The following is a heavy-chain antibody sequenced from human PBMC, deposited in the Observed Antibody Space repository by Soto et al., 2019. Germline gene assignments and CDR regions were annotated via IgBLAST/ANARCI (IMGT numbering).Heavy chain of an antibody. CDR1: GYSFSSYW. D-gene: IGHD3-9*01. V-gene: IGHV5-51*01. J-gene: IGHJ4*02. CDR3: ARQPDYNILTGYLYYFDY. CDR2: VYPGDSDT. Sequence: GESLKISCKASGYSFSSYWIGWVRQMPGEGLEWMGFVYPGDSDTRYSPSFQGHVTIPVDKSISTAYLQWSSLRASDTAMYYCARQPDYNILTGYLYYFDYWGQGTPVTVSS.